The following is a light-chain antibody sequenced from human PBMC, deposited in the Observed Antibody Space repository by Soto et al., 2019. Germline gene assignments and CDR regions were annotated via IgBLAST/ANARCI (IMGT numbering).Light chain of an antibody. Sequence: DIVMTQSPDSLAVSLGGRATMNCKCSRRVLYKSNNKNHLAWYQQKPGQPPQLIIYWASTRESGVPERFSGSGSGTDFTLTISSLEAEDVAFYWCQQYFDVPFTFGGGTKVDIK. CDR2: WAS. J-gene: IGKJ4*01. CDR3: QQYFDVPFT. CDR1: RRVLYKSNNKNH. V-gene: IGKV4-1*01.